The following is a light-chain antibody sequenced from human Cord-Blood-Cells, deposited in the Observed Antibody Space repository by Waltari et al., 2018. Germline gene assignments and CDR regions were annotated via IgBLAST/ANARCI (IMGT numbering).Light chain of an antibody. CDR3: NSRDNSGNHQDV. J-gene: IGLJ1*01. CDR2: GKN. V-gene: IGLV3-19*01. CDR1: SLRSYY. Sequence: SSELTQDPAVSVALGQTVRITCQGDSLRSYYASWYQQKPGQAPVLVIYGKNNRPSGIPDRFSGSSSGNTASLTITGAQAEDEADYYCNSRDNSGNHQDVFGTGTKVTVL.